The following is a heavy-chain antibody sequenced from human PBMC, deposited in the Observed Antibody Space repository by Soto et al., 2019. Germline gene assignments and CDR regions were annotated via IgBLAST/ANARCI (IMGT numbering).Heavy chain of an antibody. V-gene: IGHV3-43*01. CDR3: AKDGSQKDDDGNWLGS. D-gene: IGHD3-16*01. Sequence: EVQLVESGGDVVQPGGSLRLSCAASGFTFEDYTIHWVRQAPGKALEWVSLISWDGGTTYYTHSVKGRFTISRDNSKNSLYLQMNSLSPEDTALYYCAKDGSQKDDDGNWLGSWGQGTLVTVSS. J-gene: IGHJ5*01. CDR1: GFTFEDYT. CDR2: ISWDGGTT.